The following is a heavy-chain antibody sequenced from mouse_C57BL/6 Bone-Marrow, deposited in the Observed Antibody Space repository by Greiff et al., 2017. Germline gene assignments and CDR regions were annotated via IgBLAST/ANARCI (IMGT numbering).Heavy chain of an antibody. V-gene: IGHV1-81*01. CDR2: IYPRSGNT. Sequence: VQLQQSGAELARPGASVKLSCKASGYTFTSYGISWVKQRTGQGLEWIGEIYPRSGNTYYNEKFTGKATLTADKSSSTAYMELRSLTSEDSAVYFCARWRIYYDYDGVWWYFDVWGTGTTVTVSS. D-gene: IGHD2-4*01. CDR3: ARWRIYYDYDGVWWYFDV. J-gene: IGHJ1*03. CDR1: GYTFTSYG.